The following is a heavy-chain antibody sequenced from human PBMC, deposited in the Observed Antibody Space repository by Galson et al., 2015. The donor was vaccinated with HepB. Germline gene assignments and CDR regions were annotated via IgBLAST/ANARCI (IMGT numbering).Heavy chain of an antibody. J-gene: IGHJ4*02. CDR1: GYTFTSYS. CDR2: INPYNGNT. Sequence: SVKVSCKASGYTFTSYSISWVRQAPGQGLEWMGWINPYNGNTNYAQNLQGRVTMTTDTSTSTAYMELRSLRSDDTAVYYCARRDYGVRYFDYWGQGTQVTVSS. CDR3: ARRDYGVRYFDY. D-gene: IGHD4-17*01. V-gene: IGHV1-18*01.